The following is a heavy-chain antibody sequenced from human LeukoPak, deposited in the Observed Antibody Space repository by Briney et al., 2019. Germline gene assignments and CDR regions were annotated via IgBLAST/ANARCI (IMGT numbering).Heavy chain of an antibody. CDR2: ISYDGGSE. CDR1: GFTFSASA. CDR3: AKAGPWSEYGVAYFDF. J-gene: IGHJ4*02. Sequence: PGGSLRLSCAAAGFTFSASAMHWVRQTPGKGLEWVAVISYDGGSEYYSDSVKGRFTISRDNSKNTVFLLMNSLRPDDTAVYFCAKAGPWSEYGVAYFDFWGQGTLLIVSS. V-gene: IGHV3-30*18. D-gene: IGHD4-17*01.